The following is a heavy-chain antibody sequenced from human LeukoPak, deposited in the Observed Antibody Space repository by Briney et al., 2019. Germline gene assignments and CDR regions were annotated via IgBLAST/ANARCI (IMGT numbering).Heavy chain of an antibody. CDR1: GFTFSNYG. Sequence: GGSLRLSCEASGFTFSNYGIHWVRQAPGKGLEWVAVISYEGSNKDYADSVKGRFTISRDNSKNTLYLQMNSLRAEDTAVYYCASSIGWEDYFYYYGMDVWGQGTTVTVSS. CDR3: ASSIGWEDYFYYYGMDV. D-gene: IGHD2-2*01. CDR2: ISYEGSNK. J-gene: IGHJ6*02. V-gene: IGHV3-30*03.